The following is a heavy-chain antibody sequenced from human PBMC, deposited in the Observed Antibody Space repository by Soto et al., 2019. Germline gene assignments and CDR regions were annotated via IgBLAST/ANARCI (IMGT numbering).Heavy chain of an antibody. J-gene: IGHJ6*02. CDR3: ARSQGGSSSLDIYYDYYYGMEV. CDR1: GGTFSSYA. Sequence: QVQLVQSGAEVKKPGSSVKVSCKAPGGTFSSYAISWVRQAPGQGLEWMGGDIPIFGTAKYAQKFQGRVTSTADESTSTGYMELRSLRSEDTAVYYCARSQGGSSSLDIYYDYYYGMEVWGQGTTVTVSS. D-gene: IGHD2-15*01. CDR2: DIPIFGTA. V-gene: IGHV1-69*01.